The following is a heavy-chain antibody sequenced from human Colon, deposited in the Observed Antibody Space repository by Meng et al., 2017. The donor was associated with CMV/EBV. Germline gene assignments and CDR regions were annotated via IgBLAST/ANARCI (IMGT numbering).Heavy chain of an antibody. Sequence: GESLKISCAASVFTFSSFAMHWVRQAPGKGLEWVAVISFDGTNKYYADSVKGRFTISRDNSKNTLYLQMNSLRAEDTAVYYCAKATHIGVVIHYYYGMDVWGQGTTVTVSS. CDR1: VFTFSSFA. J-gene: IGHJ6*02. CDR3: AKATHIGVVIHYYYGMDV. D-gene: IGHD3-3*01. CDR2: ISFDGTNK. V-gene: IGHV3-30*04.